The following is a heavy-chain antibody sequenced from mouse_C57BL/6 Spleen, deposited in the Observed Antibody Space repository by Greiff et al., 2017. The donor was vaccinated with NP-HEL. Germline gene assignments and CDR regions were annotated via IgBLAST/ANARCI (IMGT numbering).Heavy chain of an antibody. Sequence: QVQLQQPGAELVKPGASVKLSCKASGYTFTSYWMQWVKQRPGQGLEWIGEIDPSDSYTNYNQKFKGKATLTVDTSSSTAYMQLSSPTSADSAVYYCARSHYYGSSYFDYWGQGTTLTVSS. CDR1: GYTFTSYW. CDR2: IDPSDSYT. CDR3: ARSHYYGSSYFDY. V-gene: IGHV1-50*01. J-gene: IGHJ2*01. D-gene: IGHD1-1*01.